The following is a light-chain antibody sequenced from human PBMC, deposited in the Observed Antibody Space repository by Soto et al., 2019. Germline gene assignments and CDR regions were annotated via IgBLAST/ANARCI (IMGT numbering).Light chain of an antibody. CDR1: QSVSSSY. Sequence: EIVLTQSPGTLSLSPGERATLSCRASQSVSSSYLAWYQQKPGQAPRLVIYGASSRATGIPDRFSGSGSGTDFTLTIGRLEPEDFAVYYCQQYGSSPQTFGQGTKVDI. J-gene: IGKJ1*01. CDR3: QQYGSSPQT. V-gene: IGKV3-20*01. CDR2: GAS.